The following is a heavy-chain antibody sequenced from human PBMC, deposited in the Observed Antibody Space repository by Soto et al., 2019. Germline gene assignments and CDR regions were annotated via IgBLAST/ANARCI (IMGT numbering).Heavy chain of an antibody. CDR3: VRAAKRYFDY. CDR1: VGTYNTCA. CDR2: IIPVLCPA. J-gene: IGHJ4*02. V-gene: IGHV1-69*10. Sequence: VNVSFHASVGTYNTCAITWVRQAPGQGLEWMGGIIPVLCPAFYAQKFQGRVTITADKSTTTAYLELTSLRSEDTAVYYCVRAAKRYFDYWGQGTLVTVSS.